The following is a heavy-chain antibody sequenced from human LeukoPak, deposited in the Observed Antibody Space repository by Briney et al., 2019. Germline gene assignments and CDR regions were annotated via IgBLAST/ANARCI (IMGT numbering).Heavy chain of an antibody. V-gene: IGHV5-51*01. J-gene: IGHJ4*02. CDR3: ARKDDSSGYSDFDY. CDR1: GSTFANYW. D-gene: IGHD3-22*01. CDR2: IYPGDSDT. Sequence: GESLKISCKGSGSTFANYWIGWVRQLPGKGLEWMGIIYPGDSDTKYSPSFQGQVTISADKSISTAYLQWSSLKASDTAMYYCARKDDSSGYSDFDYWGQGTLVTVSS.